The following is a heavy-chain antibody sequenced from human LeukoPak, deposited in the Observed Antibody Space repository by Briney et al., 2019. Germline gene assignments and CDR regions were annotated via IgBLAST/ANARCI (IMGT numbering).Heavy chain of an antibody. CDR3: ARRFYDYVWGSYRYDYYYGMDV. V-gene: IGHV1-3*01. Sequence: ASVKVSCKASGYTFTSYAMHWVRQAPGQRLEWMGWINAGNGNTKYSQKFQGRVTMTRNTSISTAYMELSSLRSEDTAVYYCARRFYDYVWGSYRYDYYYGMDVWGQGTTVTVSS. J-gene: IGHJ6*02. CDR1: GYTFTSYA. CDR2: INAGNGNT. D-gene: IGHD3-16*02.